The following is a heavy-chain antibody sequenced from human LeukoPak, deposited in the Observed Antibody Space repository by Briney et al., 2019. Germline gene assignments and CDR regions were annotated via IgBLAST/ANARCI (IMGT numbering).Heavy chain of an antibody. D-gene: IGHD3-22*01. V-gene: IGHV3-21*01. CDR1: GFTFSSYS. CDR2: TSSSSSYI. CDR3: ARDRNYYDSSGYPDAFDI. J-gene: IGHJ3*02. Sequence: GGSLRLSCAASGFTFSSYSMNWVRQAPGKGLEWVSSTSSSSSYIYYADSVKGRFTISRDNAKNSLYLQMNSLRAEDTAVYYCARDRNYYDSSGYPDAFDIWGQGTMVTVSS.